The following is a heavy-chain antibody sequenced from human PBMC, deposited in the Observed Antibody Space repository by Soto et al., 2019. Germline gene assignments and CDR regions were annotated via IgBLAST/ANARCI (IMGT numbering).Heavy chain of an antibody. Sequence: QGQLVQSGNEVKKPGASVKVSCKASGYTFSMYGITWVRQAPGQGLEWMGWSSAYNGTTQYAQKLKGRVAMTTHTSTSTAYMERRSLRSDDTAMYYCARLHRYGENPPDLWGQGTLVTVPS. V-gene: IGHV1-18*01. D-gene: IGHD3-10*01. CDR1: GYTFSMYG. CDR3: ARLHRYGENPPDL. CDR2: SSAYNGTT. J-gene: IGHJ4*02.